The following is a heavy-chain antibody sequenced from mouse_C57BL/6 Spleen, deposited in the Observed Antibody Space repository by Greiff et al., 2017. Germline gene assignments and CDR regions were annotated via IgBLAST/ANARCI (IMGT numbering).Heavy chain of an antibody. Sequence: VQLKQSGAELVRPGASVTLSCTASGFNIKDDYMHWVKQRPEQGLEWIGWSDPENGDTEYASKFQGKATITADTSSNTAYLQLSSLTSEDTAVYDCTICDGSSPWFVYWGQGTLVTVSA. V-gene: IGHV14-4*01. CDR2: SDPENGDT. J-gene: IGHJ3*01. CDR3: TICDGSSPWFVY. D-gene: IGHD1-1*01. CDR1: GFNIKDDY.